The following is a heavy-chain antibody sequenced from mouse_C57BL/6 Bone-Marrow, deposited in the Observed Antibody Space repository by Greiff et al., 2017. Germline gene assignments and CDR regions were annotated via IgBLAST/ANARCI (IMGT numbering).Heavy chain of an antibody. V-gene: IGHV5-17*01. Sequence: EVKLVESGGGLVKPGGSLKLSCAASGFTFSDYGMHWVRQAPEKGLEWVAYISSGSSSIYYADTVKGRFTLSRDNAKNTLFLQMTSLRSEDTAMYYCARGGFAYGGQGTLGTVST. J-gene: IGHJ3*01. CDR3: ARGGFAY. CDR1: GFTFSDYG. CDR2: ISSGSSSI.